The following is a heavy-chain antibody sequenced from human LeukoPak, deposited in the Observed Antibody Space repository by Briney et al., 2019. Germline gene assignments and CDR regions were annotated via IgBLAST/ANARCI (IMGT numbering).Heavy chain of an antibody. V-gene: IGHV4-38-2*01. D-gene: IGHD2-15*01. J-gene: IGHJ4*02. Sequence: SETLSLTCAVSGYSISSGYYWGWIRQPPGKGLEWIGSIYHSGSTYYNPSLKSRVTISVDTSKNQFSLKVSSVTAADTAVYYCARGSQSVVAADYWGQGTLVTVSS. CDR1: GYSISSGYY. CDR3: ARGSQSVVAADY. CDR2: IYHSGST.